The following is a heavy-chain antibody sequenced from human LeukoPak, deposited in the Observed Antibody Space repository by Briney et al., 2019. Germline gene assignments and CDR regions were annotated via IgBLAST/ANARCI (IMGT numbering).Heavy chain of an antibody. Sequence: GRSLRLSCAASGFTFSSYGMHWVRQAPGKGLECVAVISYDGSNKYYADSVKGRFTISRDNSKNTLYLQMNSLRAEDTAVYYCATSMYYYDSSGYFQHWGQGTLVTVSS. CDR2: ISYDGSNK. CDR1: GFTFSSYG. J-gene: IGHJ1*01. CDR3: ATSMYYYDSSGYFQH. D-gene: IGHD3-22*01. V-gene: IGHV3-30*03.